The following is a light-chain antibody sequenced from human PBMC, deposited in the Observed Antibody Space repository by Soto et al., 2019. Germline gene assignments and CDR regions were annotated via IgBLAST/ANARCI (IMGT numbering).Light chain of an antibody. V-gene: IGKV1-5*03. CDR2: RAS. CDR3: QQYKTSMYT. J-gene: IGKJ2*01. Sequence: DIQMTQSPSTLSASVGDRVTITCRASQSMDSWLAWYQQKPGKAPKLLIYRASSLESGVPSRFSGSRSGTEFTLTISSLQPDDFATYSCQQYKTSMYTFDQGTKLEIK. CDR1: QSMDSW.